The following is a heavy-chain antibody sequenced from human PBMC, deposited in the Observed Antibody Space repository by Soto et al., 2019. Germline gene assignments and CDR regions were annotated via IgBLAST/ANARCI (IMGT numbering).Heavy chain of an antibody. D-gene: IGHD3-3*01. V-gene: IGHV4-31*03. J-gene: IGHJ4*02. CDR3: AREYGAYYDFWSGYYTVAPTHY. CDR2: IYYSGST. CDR1: DGSISRGGYY. Sequence: SETPSLTCTVSDGSISRGGYYWSGIRQHPGKGLEWIGYIYYSGSTYYNPSLKSRVTISVDTSKNQFSLKLSSVAAADTAGYYYAREYGAYYDFWSGYYTVAPTHYRCQATLVT.